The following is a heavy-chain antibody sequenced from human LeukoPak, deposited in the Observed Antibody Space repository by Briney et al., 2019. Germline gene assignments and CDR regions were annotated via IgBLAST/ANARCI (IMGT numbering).Heavy chain of an antibody. D-gene: IGHD5-18*01. J-gene: IGHJ6*03. CDR3: ARTTEGGYTYGYFYYYYMDV. CDR2: VYYSGST. CDR1: GYSISSGYF. Sequence: SETLSLTCTVSGYSISSGYFWGWIRQPPGKGLEWIGYVYYSGSTNYNPSLKSRVTISVDTSKNQFSLKLSSVTAADTAVYYCARTTEGGYTYGYFYYYYMDVWGKGTTVTISS. V-gene: IGHV4-61*01.